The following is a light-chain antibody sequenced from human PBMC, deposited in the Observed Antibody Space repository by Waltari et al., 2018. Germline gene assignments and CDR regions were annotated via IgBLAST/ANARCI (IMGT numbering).Light chain of an antibody. CDR1: STDARGYAH. CDR3: SSYAGSNNYVA. V-gene: IGLV2-8*01. J-gene: IGLJ2*01. Sequence: QSALTQPPSASGSPGQSVTIPCTATSTDARGYAHVPWYQQHPGKAPNLMIYEVSKRPPGVPDRFSGSKSGNTASLTVSGLQGEDEADYYCSSYAGSNNYVAFGGGTKLTVL. CDR2: EVS.